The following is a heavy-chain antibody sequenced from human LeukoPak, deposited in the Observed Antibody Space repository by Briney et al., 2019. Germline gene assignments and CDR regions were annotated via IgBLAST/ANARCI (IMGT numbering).Heavy chain of an antibody. CDR2: ISWDGGST. CDR3: AKDSLSYYYDSSGYIDY. V-gene: IGHV3-43D*03. CDR1: GFTFDDYA. D-gene: IGHD3-22*01. J-gene: IGHJ4*02. Sequence: PGGSLRISCAASGFTFDDYAMHWVRQAPGKGLEWVSLISWDGGSTYYADSVKGRFTISRDNSKNSLYLQMNSLRAEDTALYYCAKDSLSYYYDSSGYIDYWGQGTLVTVSS.